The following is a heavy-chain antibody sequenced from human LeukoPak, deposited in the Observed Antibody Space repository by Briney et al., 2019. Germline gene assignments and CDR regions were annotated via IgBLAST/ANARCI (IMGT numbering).Heavy chain of an antibody. J-gene: IGHJ4*02. CDR2: ISSRSTTI. CDR3: ARGSFYADYPDY. CDR1: GFIFSSYN. Sequence: PGGSLRLSCAASGFIFSSYNMNWVRQAPGKGLEWVSYISSRSTTIYYADSVKGRFTISRDNAKNSLYLQMNSLRVEDTGVYYCARGSFYADYPDYWGQGTLVTVSS. V-gene: IGHV3-48*01. D-gene: IGHD4-17*01.